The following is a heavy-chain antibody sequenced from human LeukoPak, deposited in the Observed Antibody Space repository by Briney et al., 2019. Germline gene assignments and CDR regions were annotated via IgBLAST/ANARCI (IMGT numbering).Heavy chain of an antibody. J-gene: IGHJ3*02. CDR3: ARVRVAFDI. V-gene: IGHV4-30-4*08. CDR2: IYYSGST. Sequence: PLETLSLTCTVSGGSISDYYWSWIRQPPGKGLEWIGYIYYSGSTYYNPSRKSRVTISVDTSKNQVSLKLSSVTAADTAVYYCARVRVAFDIWGQGTMVTVSS. CDR1: GGSISDYY.